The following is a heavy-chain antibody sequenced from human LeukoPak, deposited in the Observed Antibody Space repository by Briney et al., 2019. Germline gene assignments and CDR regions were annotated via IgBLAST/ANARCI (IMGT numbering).Heavy chain of an antibody. CDR3: AKDPSNVYDFWSGYYTGYYYCGMDV. D-gene: IGHD3-3*01. CDR1: GFTSSSYA. Sequence: GGSLRLSCAASGFTSSSYAMSWVRQAPGKGLEWVSAISGIGGSTYYADTVKGGFTISRDNSKNTLYLQMNSLKAEDTAVYYCAKDPSNVYDFWSGYYTGYYYCGMDVWGQGTTVTVSS. J-gene: IGHJ6*02. V-gene: IGHV3-23*01. CDR2: ISGIGGST.